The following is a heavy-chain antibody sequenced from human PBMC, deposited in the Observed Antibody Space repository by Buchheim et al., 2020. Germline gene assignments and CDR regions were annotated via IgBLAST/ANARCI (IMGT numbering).Heavy chain of an antibody. V-gene: IGHV3-30-3*01. CDR3: ARVGMTTVNTWEFHY. CDR1: GFTFSSYA. D-gene: IGHD4-17*01. Sequence: QVQLVESGGGVVQPGRSLRLSCAASGFTFSSYAMHWVRQAPGKGLEWVAVISYDGSNKYYADSVKGRFTISRDNSKNTLYLQMNSLRAEDTAVYYCARVGMTTVNTWEFHYWGQGTL. CDR2: ISYDGSNK. J-gene: IGHJ4*02.